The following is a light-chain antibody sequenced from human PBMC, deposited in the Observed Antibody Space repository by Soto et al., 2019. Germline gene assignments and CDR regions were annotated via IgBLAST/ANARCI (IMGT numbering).Light chain of an antibody. V-gene: IGKV3-20*01. CDR2: DAS. Sequence: EIVLTQSPGTLSLSPGERATLSCRPSQSVTRNSVAWYQQRPGQPPRLLIYDASTRATGIPDRFSGSGSGTDFTLTISRLEPEDVAVYYCQQYGNSPRSFGGGTKVEIK. J-gene: IGKJ4*01. CDR3: QQYGNSPRS. CDR1: QSVTRNS.